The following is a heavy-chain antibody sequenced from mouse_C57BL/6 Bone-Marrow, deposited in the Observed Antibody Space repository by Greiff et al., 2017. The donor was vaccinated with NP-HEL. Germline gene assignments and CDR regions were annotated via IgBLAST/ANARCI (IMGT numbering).Heavy chain of an antibody. V-gene: IGHV3-1*01. D-gene: IGHD2-1*01. J-gene: IGHJ2*01. CDR1: GYSITSGYD. CDR3: ARSTTVREYYFDY. CDR2: ISYSGST. Sequence: EVQLVESGPGMVKPSQSLSLTCTVTGYSITSGYDWHWIRHFPGNKLEWMGYISYSGSTNYKPSLKSRISITPDTSKNHFFLKLNSVTTEDTATYYCARSTTVREYYFDYWGQGTTLTVSS.